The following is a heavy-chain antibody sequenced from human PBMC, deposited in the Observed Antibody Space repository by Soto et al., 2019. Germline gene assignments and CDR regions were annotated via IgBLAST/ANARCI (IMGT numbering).Heavy chain of an antibody. CDR2: IYHSGST. V-gene: IGHV4-4*02. CDR1: GGSIISSNW. CDR3: ARRDWSGSTSHFYFGY. D-gene: IGHD3-9*01. J-gene: IGHJ4*02. Sequence: PSETLSLTCAVSGGSIISSNWWNWVRQPPGKGLEWIGEIYHSGSTYYKPSLKSRVAMSVDTSKNQFSLKLTSATAADTAVYYCARRDWSGSTSHFYFGYWGQGVLVTVSS.